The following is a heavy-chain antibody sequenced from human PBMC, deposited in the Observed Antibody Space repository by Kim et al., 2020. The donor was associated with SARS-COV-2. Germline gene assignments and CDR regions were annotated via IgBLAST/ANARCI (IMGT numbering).Heavy chain of an antibody. CDR1: GGSISSSNW. Sequence: SETLSLTCAVYGGSISSSNWWSWVRQPPGKRLECIGEIYHSGSTNYTPSLKSRATRSEDTSKNQFTQKLCSVTAADTAVYYCARGYSSGWIPHNWFDPWGQGTLVTVSS. V-gene: IGHV4-4*02. D-gene: IGHD6-25*01. J-gene: IGHJ5*01. CDR3: ARGYSSGWIPHNWFDP. CDR2: IYHSGST.